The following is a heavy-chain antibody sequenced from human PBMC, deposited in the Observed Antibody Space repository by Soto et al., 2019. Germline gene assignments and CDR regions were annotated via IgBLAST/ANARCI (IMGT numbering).Heavy chain of an antibody. Sequence: QVQLQESGPGLVRPSETLSLTCTVSGGSVSGGSYFWSWVRQPPGKGLEWIGYFYYSGSTKYNPSPQGRVPLLEGNAKNQFPLKFNSVTAADTAVYYCAREGRMGTFDYWGQGALVTVSS. CDR3: AREGRMGTFDY. J-gene: IGHJ4*02. CDR2: FYYSGST. D-gene: IGHD1-1*01. CDR1: GGSVSGGSYF. V-gene: IGHV4-61*01.